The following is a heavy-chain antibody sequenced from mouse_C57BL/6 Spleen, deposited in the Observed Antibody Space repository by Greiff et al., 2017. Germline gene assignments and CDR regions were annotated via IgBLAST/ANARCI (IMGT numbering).Heavy chain of an antibody. CDR3: ASGYDYDPYYLDY. D-gene: IGHD2-4*01. J-gene: IGHJ2*01. CDR1: GYTFTSYW. V-gene: IGHV1-64*01. Sequence: QVQLQQPGAELVKPGASVKLSCKASGYTFTSYWMHWVKQRPGQGLEWIGMIHPNSGSTNYNEKFKGKATLTVDKSSSTAYMQLSSLTSEDSAVYYYASGYDYDPYYLDYWGQGTTLTVSS. CDR2: IHPNSGST.